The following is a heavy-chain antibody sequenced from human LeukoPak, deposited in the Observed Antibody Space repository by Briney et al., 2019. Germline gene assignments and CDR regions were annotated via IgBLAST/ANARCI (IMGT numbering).Heavy chain of an antibody. CDR3: ARELYSGYEYYFDC. D-gene: IGHD5-12*01. J-gene: IGHJ4*02. CDR1: GDTFSSYA. Sequence: GASVKVSCKASGDTFSSYAISWVRQAPGQGLEWMGRIIPIFGIANYAQKFQGRVTITADKSTSTAYMELSSLRSEDTAVYYCARELYSGYEYYFDCWGQGTLVTVSS. CDR2: IIPIFGIA. V-gene: IGHV1-69*04.